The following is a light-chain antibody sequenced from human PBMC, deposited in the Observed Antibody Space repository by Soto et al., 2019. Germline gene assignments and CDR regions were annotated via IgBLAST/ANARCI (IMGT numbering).Light chain of an antibody. CDR3: QQYNSSPT. CDR1: QSISSW. CDR2: KAS. V-gene: IGKV1-5*03. J-gene: IGKJ1*01. Sequence: DIQMTQSPSTLSASVGDRVTITCRASQSISSWLAWYQQKPGKAPKLLIYKASSLESGVPSRFSGSGSGTEFTLTISSLQPDDLATYYCQQYNSSPTFGQGTKVEIK.